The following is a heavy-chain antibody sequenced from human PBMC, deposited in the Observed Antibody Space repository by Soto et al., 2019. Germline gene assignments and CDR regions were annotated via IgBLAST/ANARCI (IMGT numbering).Heavy chain of an antibody. CDR1: GYSFTSYW. CDR2: IYPYDSDT. Sequence: PGESLKTPCKTPGYSFTSYWIGWVRQMPGKGMEWMGNIYPYDSDTRYSPSFQGQVTISADTSITTAYLQWSGLRASDTAMYFCARHLVGSTRGNFDYWGQGTLVTVSS. CDR3: ARHLVGSTRGNFDY. V-gene: IGHV5-51*01. D-gene: IGHD2-2*01. J-gene: IGHJ4*01.